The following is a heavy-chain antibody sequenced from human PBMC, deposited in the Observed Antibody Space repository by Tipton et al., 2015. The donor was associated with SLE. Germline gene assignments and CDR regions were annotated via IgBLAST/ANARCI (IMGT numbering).Heavy chain of an antibody. CDR2: IYYSGST. CDR1: GGSISSYY. Sequence: TLSLTCTVSGGSISSYYWSWIRQPPGKGLEWIGYIYYSGSTNYNPSLKSRVTISVDTSKNQFSLKLSSVTAADTAVYYCARGGFADFWSGQNWFDPWGQGTLVTVSS. CDR3: ARGGFADFWSGQNWFDP. V-gene: IGHV4-59*01. J-gene: IGHJ5*02. D-gene: IGHD3-3*01.